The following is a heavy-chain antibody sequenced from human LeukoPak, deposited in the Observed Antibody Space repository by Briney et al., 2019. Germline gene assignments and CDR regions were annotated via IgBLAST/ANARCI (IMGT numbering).Heavy chain of an antibody. V-gene: IGHV4-59*01. CDR1: GGSISSYY. Sequence: SETLSLTCTVSGGSISSYYWSWIRQPPGKGLEWIGYIYYSGSTNHNPSLKSRVTISVDTSKNQFSLKLSSVTAADTAVYYCARDVEGSGWSNFQHWGQGTLVTVSS. CDR2: IYYSGST. J-gene: IGHJ1*01. CDR3: ARDVEGSGWSNFQH. D-gene: IGHD6-19*01.